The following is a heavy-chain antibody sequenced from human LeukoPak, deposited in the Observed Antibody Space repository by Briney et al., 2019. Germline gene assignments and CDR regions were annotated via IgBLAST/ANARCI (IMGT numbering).Heavy chain of an antibody. CDR1: GDSVSSNSAA. V-gene: IGHV6-1*01. CDR3: ASGVSRWSFDY. D-gene: IGHD6-13*01. J-gene: IGHJ4*02. Sequence: SQTLSLTCAISGDSVSSNSAAWNWIRPSPARGLEWLGRTYYRSQWYTDYAVSVKSRITIIPDTSKNQFSLQLNSVTPDDTALYYCASGVSRWSFDYWGQGTLVTVSS. CDR2: TYYRSQWYT.